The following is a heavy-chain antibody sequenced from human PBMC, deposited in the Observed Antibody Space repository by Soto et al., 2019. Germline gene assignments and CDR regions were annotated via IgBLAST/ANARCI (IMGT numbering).Heavy chain of an antibody. CDR1: VFTVRSYA. CDR3: ARVLGGMATVPFDY. Sequence: GSLRLSCAASVFTVRSYAMHWVRQAPGTGLEWVAVISYDGSNKYYADSVKGRFTISRDNSKNTLYLQMNSLRTEDTAVYYCARVLGGMATVPFDYWGQGALVTVSS. D-gene: IGHD4-4*01. CDR2: ISYDGSNK. V-gene: IGHV3-30-3*01. J-gene: IGHJ4*02.